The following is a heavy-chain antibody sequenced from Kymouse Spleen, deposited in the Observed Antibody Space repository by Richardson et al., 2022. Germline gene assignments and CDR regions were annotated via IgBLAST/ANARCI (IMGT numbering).Heavy chain of an antibody. J-gene: IGHJ6*02. CDR3: ARRVLLWFGELLPDYYYYGMDV. V-gene: IGHV1-69*05. CDR1: GGTFSSYA. Sequence: QVQLVQSGAEVKKPGSSVKVSCKASGGTFSSYAISWVRQAPGQGLEWMGGIIPIFGTANYAQKFQGRVTITTDESTSTAYMELSSLRSEDTAVYYCARRVLLWFGELLPDYYYYGMDVWGQGTTVTVSS. D-gene: IGHD3-10*01. CDR2: IIPIFGTA.